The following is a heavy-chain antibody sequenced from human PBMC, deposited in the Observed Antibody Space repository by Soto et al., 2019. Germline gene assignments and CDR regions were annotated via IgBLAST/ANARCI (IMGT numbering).Heavy chain of an antibody. CDR2: FDPEDGEA. CDR3: ATSPDDYFDY. Sequence: ASVKVSCKVSGYPLTELSIHWVRQAPGKGLEWMGGFDPEDGEAIYAQKLQGRVTMTEDTSTDTAYMELSSLRSEDTAVYYYATSPDDYFDYWGQGTLVTVSS. J-gene: IGHJ4*02. V-gene: IGHV1-24*01. CDR1: GYPLTELS.